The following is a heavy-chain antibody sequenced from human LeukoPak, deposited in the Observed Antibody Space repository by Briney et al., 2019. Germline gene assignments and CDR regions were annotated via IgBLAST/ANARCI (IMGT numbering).Heavy chain of an antibody. D-gene: IGHD4-17*01. CDR2: INPNSGGT. Sequence: ASVKVSCKASGYTXTGYYMHWVRQAPGQGLEWMGWINPNSGGTNYAQKFQGRVTMTRDTSISTAYMELSRLRSDDTAVYYCASRSYGDYGYFQHWGQGTLVTVSS. CDR1: GYTXTGYY. CDR3: ASRSYGDYGYFQH. J-gene: IGHJ1*01. V-gene: IGHV1-2*02.